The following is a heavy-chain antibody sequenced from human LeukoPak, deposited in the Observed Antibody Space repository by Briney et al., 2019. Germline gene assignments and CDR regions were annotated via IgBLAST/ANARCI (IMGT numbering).Heavy chain of an antibody. D-gene: IGHD3-22*01. J-gene: IGHJ4*02. V-gene: IGHV3-7*01. CDR1: GFTFSGYW. CDR3: ARGRFNYDSMGYSSFYY. Sequence: GGSLRLSCAASGFTFSGYWMTWVRQAPGKGLEWVANIKQDGSEKYYVDSVKGRFTISRDNAKTSVYLQMNSLRVEDTAVYYCARGRFNYDSMGYSSFYYWGQGTLVTVSS. CDR2: IKQDGSEK.